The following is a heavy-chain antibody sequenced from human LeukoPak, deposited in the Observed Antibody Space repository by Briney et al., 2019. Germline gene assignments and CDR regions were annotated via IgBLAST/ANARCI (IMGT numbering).Heavy chain of an antibody. Sequence: SETLSLTCAVYGGSFSGYYWSWIRQPPGKGLEWIGGINHSGSTNYDPSLKSRVTISVDTSKNQFSLKLSSVTAADTAVYYCASSGYSYGYIPYYYYYYMDVWGKGTTVTVSS. V-gene: IGHV4-34*01. CDR2: INHSGST. CDR3: ASSGYSYGYIPYYYYYYMDV. J-gene: IGHJ6*03. CDR1: GGSFSGYY. D-gene: IGHD5-18*01.